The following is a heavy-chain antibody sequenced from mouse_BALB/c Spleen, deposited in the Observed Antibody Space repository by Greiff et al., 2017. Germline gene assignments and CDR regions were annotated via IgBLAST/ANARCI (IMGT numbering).Heavy chain of an antibody. CDR1: GYTFTSYW. V-gene: IGHV1S81*02. J-gene: IGHJ2*01. CDR3: ARSYYDYDGLDY. CDR2: INPSNGRT. D-gene: IGHD2-4*01. Sequence: VQLQQSGAELVKPGASVKLSCKASGYTFTSYWMHWVKQRPGQGLEWIGEINPSNGRTNYNEKFKSKATLTVDKSSSTAYMQLSSLTSEDSAVYYCARSYYDYDGLDYWGQGTTLTVSS.